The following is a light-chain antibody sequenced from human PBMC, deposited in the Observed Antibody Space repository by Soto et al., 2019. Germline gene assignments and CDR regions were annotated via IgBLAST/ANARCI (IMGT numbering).Light chain of an antibody. Sequence: EIVLTQSPGTLSLSTGERATLSCRSIQSVSSSYLAWYQQKPGQAPRLLIYGASSRATGIPDRFSGSGSGTDFTLTISRLEPEDFAVYYCQQYGSSPPKTFGQGTKVDIK. J-gene: IGKJ1*01. V-gene: IGKV3-20*01. CDR2: GAS. CDR3: QQYGSSPPKT. CDR1: QSVSSSY.